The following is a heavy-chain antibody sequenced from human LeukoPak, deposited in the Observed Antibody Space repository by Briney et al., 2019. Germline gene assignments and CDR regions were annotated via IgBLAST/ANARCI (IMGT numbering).Heavy chain of an antibody. D-gene: IGHD4-23*01. CDR3: ARVYGGTGAAFDY. V-gene: IGHV3-23*01. CDR1: GFTFSSYA. CDR2: ISGSGGST. J-gene: IGHJ4*02. Sequence: GGSLRLSCAASGFTFSSYAMSWVRQAPGKGLEWVSAISGSGGSTYYADSVKGRFTISRDNAKSSLYLDMTNLRAEDTAVYYCARVYGGTGAAFDYWGQGTLLAVSS.